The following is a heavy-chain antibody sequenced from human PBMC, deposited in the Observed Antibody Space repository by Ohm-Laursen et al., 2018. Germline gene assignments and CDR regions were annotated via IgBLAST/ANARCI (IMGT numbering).Heavy chain of an antibody. D-gene: IGHD5-18*01. V-gene: IGHV3-9*01. J-gene: IGHJ6*02. CDR2: ITWNTTNI. CDR1: GFTFDNYA. CDR3: AKDAHPYSYNYLYGMDV. Sequence: SLRLSCTASGFTFDNYAMHWVRQAPGKALEWVSSITWNTTNIGYADSVKGRFTISRDSAKNSLYLQMNSLRAEDTALYYCAKDAHPYSYNYLYGMDVWGQGTTVTVSS.